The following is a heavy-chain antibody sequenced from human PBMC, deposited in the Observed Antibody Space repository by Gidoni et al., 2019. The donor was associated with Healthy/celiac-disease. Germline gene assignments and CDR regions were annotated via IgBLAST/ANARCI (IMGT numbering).Heavy chain of an antibody. CDR1: GYSFSSYW. J-gene: IGHJ4*02. V-gene: IGHV5-10-1*03. CDR2: IDPSDSDT. CDR3: AARVSGDY. Sequence: EVQLVQSGAEVKKTGESLSIYCQGSGYSFSSYWISWVRQMHGRGLDSMGGIDPSDSDTNYSPSCKGHVTSSAAKSISTAYLQWRSLKASDTAMYYCAARVSGDYWGQGTLVTVSS. D-gene: IGHD6-6*01.